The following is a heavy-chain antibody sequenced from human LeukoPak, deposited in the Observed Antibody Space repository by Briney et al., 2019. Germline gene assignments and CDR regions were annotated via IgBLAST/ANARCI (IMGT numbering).Heavy chain of an antibody. V-gene: IGHV5-51*01. CDR1: GYSFTNYW. J-gene: IGHJ5*02. CDR3: ARLVSLNWFDP. Sequence: GESLKISCKGSGYSFTNYWIAWVRQMPGKGLEWMGIISPGDSDTKYSPSFQGQVTISADKSISTAYLQWSSLKASDTAMYYCARLVSLNWFDPWGQGTLVTVSS. CDR2: ISPGDSDT. D-gene: IGHD3-10*01.